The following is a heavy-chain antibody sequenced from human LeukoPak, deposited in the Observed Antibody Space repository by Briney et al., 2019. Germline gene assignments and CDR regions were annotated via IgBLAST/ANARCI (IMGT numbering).Heavy chain of an antibody. Sequence: GGSLRLSCAASGFTFSSYSMNWVRQAPGKGLEWVSSISSSSSYIYYADSVKGRFTISRDNAKNSLYLPMNSLRAEDTAVYYCASGPLTAVAGLDAFDIWGQGTMVTVSS. J-gene: IGHJ3*02. D-gene: IGHD6-19*01. CDR1: GFTFSSYS. CDR3: ASGPLTAVAGLDAFDI. CDR2: ISSSSSYI. V-gene: IGHV3-21*01.